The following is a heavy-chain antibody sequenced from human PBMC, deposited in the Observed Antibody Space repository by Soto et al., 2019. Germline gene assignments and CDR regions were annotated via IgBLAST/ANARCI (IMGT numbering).Heavy chain of an antibody. V-gene: IGHV4-31*03. D-gene: IGHD6-13*01. Sequence: SETLSLTCTVSGGSISSGGYYWSWIRQHPGKGLEWIGYIYYSGSTYYNPSLKSRVTISVDTSKNRFSLKLSSVTAADTAVYYCARDRGSSWFPYYYYGMDVWGQGTTVTVSS. CDR3: ARDRGSSWFPYYYYGMDV. CDR2: IYYSGST. J-gene: IGHJ6*02. CDR1: GGSISSGGYY.